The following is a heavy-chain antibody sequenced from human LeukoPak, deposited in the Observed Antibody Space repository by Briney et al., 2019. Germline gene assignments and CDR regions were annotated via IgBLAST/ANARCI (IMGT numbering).Heavy chain of an antibody. V-gene: IGHV4-59*08. J-gene: IGHJ4*02. D-gene: IGHD3-3*01. CDR3: ARHGPLYDIWSAQFYFDY. Sequence: SETLSLTCTVSGDSISTYYWSWIRQPPGKRLEWIGYIYISGTTNYNPSLKSRVTISVDTSKNQFSLRLSSVTAADTAVYYCARHGPLYDIWSAQFYFDYWGQGTLVTVSS. CDR1: GDSISTYY. CDR2: IYISGTT.